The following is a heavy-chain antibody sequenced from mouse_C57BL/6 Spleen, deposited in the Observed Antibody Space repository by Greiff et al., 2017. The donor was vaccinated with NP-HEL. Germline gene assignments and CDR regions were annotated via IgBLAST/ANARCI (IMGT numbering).Heavy chain of an antibody. Sequence: VQLQQSGPELVKPGASVKISCKASGYSFTGYYMNWVKQSPEKSLEWIGEINPSTGGTTYNQKFKAKATLTVDKSSSTAYMQLMSLTSEDSAVYYCARRKIYYGNPGYFDYWGQGTTLTVSS. D-gene: IGHD2-1*01. CDR2: INPSTGGT. CDR1: GYSFTGYY. CDR3: ARRKIYYGNPGYFDY. V-gene: IGHV1-42*01. J-gene: IGHJ2*01.